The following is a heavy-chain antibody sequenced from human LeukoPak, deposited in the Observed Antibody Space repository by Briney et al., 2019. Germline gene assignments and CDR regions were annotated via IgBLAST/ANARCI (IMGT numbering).Heavy chain of an antibody. CDR3: ARIPLVWSSPKGAFDI. CDR1: GGSISSSNW. V-gene: IGHV4-4*02. Sequence: PSETQSLICAVSGGSISSSNWWSWVRQPPGKGLDWIGEIYHSGSTNYNPSLKSRVTISVDKSKNQFSLKVSSVTAADTAVYYCARIPLVWSSPKGAFDIWGQGTMVTVSS. J-gene: IGHJ3*02. CDR2: IYHSGST. D-gene: IGHD3-10*01.